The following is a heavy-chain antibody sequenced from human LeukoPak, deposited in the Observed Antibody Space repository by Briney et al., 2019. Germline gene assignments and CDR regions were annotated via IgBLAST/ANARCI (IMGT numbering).Heavy chain of an antibody. CDR3: ARDYYGSGSYRYFDY. V-gene: IGHV1-18*01. CDR2: ISAYNGDT. D-gene: IGHD3-10*01. CDR1: GYTFTNYG. J-gene: IGHJ4*02. Sequence: ASVKVSCKASGYTFTNYGISWVRQAPGQGLEWMGWISAYNGDTNYAQKLQGRVTMTTDTSTSTAYMELRSLRSDDTAVYYCARDYYGSGSYRYFDYWGQGTLVTVSS.